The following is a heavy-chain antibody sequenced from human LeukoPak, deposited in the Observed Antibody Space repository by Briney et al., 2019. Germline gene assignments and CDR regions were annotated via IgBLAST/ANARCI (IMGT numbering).Heavy chain of an antibody. CDR3: VRALLDAFDYDFDS. D-gene: IGHD3-16*01. Sequence: ASVKVSCKASGYTFISYGISWVRQAPGQGLEWMGWISPYNGNTNYAQKLQGRVTMTTDTSTSTAYMELRSLRSDDTAVYYCVRALLDAFDYDFDSWGQGTLVTVSS. J-gene: IGHJ4*02. CDR2: ISPYNGNT. V-gene: IGHV1-18*01. CDR1: GYTFISYG.